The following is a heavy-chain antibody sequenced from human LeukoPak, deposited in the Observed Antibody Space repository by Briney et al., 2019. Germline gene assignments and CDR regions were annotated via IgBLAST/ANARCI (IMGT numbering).Heavy chain of an antibody. CDR2: IYHSGST. V-gene: IGHV4-38-2*02. J-gene: IGHJ6*03. CDR1: GYSISSGYY. D-gene: IGHD1-7*01. Sequence: SETLSLTCTVSGYSISSGYYWGWIRQPPGKGLEWIGSIYHSGSTYYNPSLKSRVTISVDTSKNQFSLKLSSVTAADTAVYYCARDRRLELPTYYYYYMDVWGKGTTVTVSS. CDR3: ARDRRLELPTYYYYYMDV.